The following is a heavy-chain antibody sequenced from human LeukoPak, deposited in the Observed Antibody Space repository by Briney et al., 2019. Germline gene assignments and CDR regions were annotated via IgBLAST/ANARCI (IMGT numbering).Heavy chain of an antibody. CDR3: ARLRGEYDY. Sequence: LEWIWYLYSRGSTNSNPSLKSRVTISVDMSKNQFSLKLSSVTAADTAVYYCARLRGEYDYWGQGTLVTVSS. V-gene: IGHV4-61*07. CDR2: LYSRGST. D-gene: IGHD3-10*01. J-gene: IGHJ4*02.